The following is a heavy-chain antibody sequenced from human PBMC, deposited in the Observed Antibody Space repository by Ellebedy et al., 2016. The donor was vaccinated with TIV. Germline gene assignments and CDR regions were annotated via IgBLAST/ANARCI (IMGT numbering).Heavy chain of an antibody. Sequence: GGSLRLXXAASGFTFSSYAMSWVRQAPGKGLEWVSAISGSGGSTYYADSVKGRFTISRDNAKNSLYLQMNSLRAEDTAVYYCASTSDDQYYYYYMDVWGKGTTVTVSS. D-gene: IGHD2-2*01. CDR1: GFTFSSYA. CDR2: ISGSGGST. J-gene: IGHJ6*03. CDR3: ASTSDDQYYYYYMDV. V-gene: IGHV3-23*01.